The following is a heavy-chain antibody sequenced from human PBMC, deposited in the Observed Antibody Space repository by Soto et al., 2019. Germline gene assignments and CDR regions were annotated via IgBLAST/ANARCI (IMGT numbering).Heavy chain of an antibody. D-gene: IGHD3-22*01. J-gene: IGHJ4*02. CDR2: ISSGSNSK. V-gene: IGHV3-48*02. CDR1: GFTFNTNS. Sequence: EVQLVESGGGLAQPGGSLRLSCAASGFTFNTNSMNWVRQAPGKGLEWVSYISSGSNSKYYADSVKGRFTISRDNAKNSLYLQMNNLRDEDTAIYYCAADIRYDSMGYHYGGGDYWGQGTRVTVPS. CDR3: AADIRYDSMGYHYGGGDY.